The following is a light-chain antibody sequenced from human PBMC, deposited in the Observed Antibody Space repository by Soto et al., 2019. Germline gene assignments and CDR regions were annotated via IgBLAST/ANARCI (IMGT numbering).Light chain of an antibody. CDR2: GAS. V-gene: IGKV3-20*01. CDR3: HQYGSSPRGT. CDR1: QSVGSSY. J-gene: IGKJ1*01. Sequence: EVVLTQSPGTLSLSPGDTATLSCRASQSVGSSYLAWYQQKPGQAPRLLIYGASSRATGIPDRFSGSGSGTDFTLTISRLEPEDFAVYYCHQYGSSPRGTFGQGTKVEI.